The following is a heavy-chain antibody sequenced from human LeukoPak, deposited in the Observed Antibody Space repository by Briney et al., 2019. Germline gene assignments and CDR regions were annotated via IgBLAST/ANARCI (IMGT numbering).Heavy chain of an antibody. CDR1: GGSFSRHY. CDR2: INHSGST. D-gene: IGHD3-22*01. CDR3: ARQGGEYYSDSRGYYYYFDY. Sequence: PSETLSLTCTVYGGSFSRHYWSWIRQPPGKGLEWIGEINHSGSTNYNPSLKSRVTISIDTSKNQFSLNLSSVTAADTAVYYCARQGGEYYSDSRGYYYYFDYWGQGTLVTVSS. J-gene: IGHJ4*02. V-gene: IGHV4-34*01.